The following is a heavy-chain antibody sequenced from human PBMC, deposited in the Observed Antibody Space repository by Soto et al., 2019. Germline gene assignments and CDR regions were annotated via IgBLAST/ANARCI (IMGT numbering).Heavy chain of an antibody. CDR1: GYTFTGYY. Sequence: QVQLVQSGAEVKKPGASVKVSCKASGYTFTGYYMRWVRQAPGQGLEWMGWINPNSGGTNYAQKFQGWVTMTRDTSISTAYMELSRLRSDDTAVYYCARAQRSFCSSTSCYRPSGNWFDPWGQGTLVTVSS. D-gene: IGHD2-2*01. CDR2: INPNSGGT. V-gene: IGHV1-2*04. J-gene: IGHJ5*02. CDR3: ARAQRSFCSSTSCYRPSGNWFDP.